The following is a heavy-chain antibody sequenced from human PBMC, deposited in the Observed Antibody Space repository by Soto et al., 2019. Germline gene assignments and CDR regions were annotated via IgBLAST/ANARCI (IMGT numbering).Heavy chain of an antibody. CDR2: IRSRANNYAT. CDR1: GFNFSGSA. J-gene: IGHJ6*02. CDR3: TRGQGAPIGDFYDHGMDA. Sequence: EVHLVESGGGLVQPGGSLKLSCGASGFNFSGSAIHWVRQASGKGLEWVGRIRSRANNYATSSAASVKGRFKFSRDDSKNTAHLQTSTLKTEDTAMYYSTRGQGAPIGDFYDHGMDALGQGTTVTVSS. V-gene: IGHV3-73*02.